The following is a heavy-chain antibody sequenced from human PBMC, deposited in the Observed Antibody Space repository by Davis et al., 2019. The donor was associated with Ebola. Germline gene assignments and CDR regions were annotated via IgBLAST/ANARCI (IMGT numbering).Heavy chain of an antibody. Sequence: SETLSLTCTVSSGSISSYYWSWIRQPPGKGLEWIGEINHSGSTNYNPSLKSRVTISVDTSKNQFSLKLSSVTAADTAVYYCASTRDGYNEYFQHWGQGTLVTVSS. V-gene: IGHV4-34*01. CDR1: SGSISSYY. CDR3: ASTRDGYNEYFQH. J-gene: IGHJ1*01. D-gene: IGHD5-24*01. CDR2: INHSGST.